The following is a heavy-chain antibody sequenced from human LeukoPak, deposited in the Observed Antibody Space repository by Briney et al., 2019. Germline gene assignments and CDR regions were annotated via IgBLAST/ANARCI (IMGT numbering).Heavy chain of an antibody. CDR3: AAEDDFLTGYYDFDY. V-gene: IGHV1-58*01. CDR1: GFTFARSA. D-gene: IGHD3-9*01. Sequence: ASVKVSCKASGFTFARSAVQWVRQARGQRPEWIGWIVIANGNTNYAQKFQERLTITRDMSTSTAYMELSSLRSEDTAVYYCAAEDDFLTGYYDFDYWGRGTVVTVSS. J-gene: IGHJ4*02. CDR2: IVIANGNT.